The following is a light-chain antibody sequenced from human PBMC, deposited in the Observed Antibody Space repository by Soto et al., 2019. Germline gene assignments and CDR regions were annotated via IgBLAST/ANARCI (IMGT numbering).Light chain of an antibody. V-gene: IGKV1-27*01. CDR2: AAS. J-gene: IGKJ1*01. CDR3: QKYDSAQT. CDR1: QDIRTA. Sequence: DIQMTQSPSSLSASVGDRVTITCRPSQDIRTALAWYQQKPGKIPKLLIHAASTLQSGVPSRFSGSGSGTDFTLTISSLQPEDVATYYCQKYDSAQTFGPGTKVDXK.